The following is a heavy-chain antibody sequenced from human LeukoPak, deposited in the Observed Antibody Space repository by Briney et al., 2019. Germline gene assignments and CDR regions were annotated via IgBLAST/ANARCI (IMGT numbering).Heavy chain of an antibody. CDR2: IYYSGST. CDR3: ARVARCTSCFDVDY. CDR1: GGSISSYY. D-gene: IGHD2-2*01. V-gene: IGHV4-59*08. J-gene: IGHJ4*02. Sequence: SETLSLTCTVSGGSISSYYWSWIRQPPGKGLEWIGYIYYSGSTNYNTSLKSRVTISVDTSKNQFSLTLSSVTAADTAVYYCARVARCTSCFDVDYWGQGTLVTVSS.